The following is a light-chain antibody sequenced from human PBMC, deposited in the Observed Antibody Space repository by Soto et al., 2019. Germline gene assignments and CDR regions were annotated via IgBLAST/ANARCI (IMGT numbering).Light chain of an antibody. CDR3: NAYTKNNSQV. J-gene: IGLJ3*02. V-gene: IGLV2-14*03. CDR1: TNDVDDYKY. CDR2: DVS. Sequence: SVPTQPASVCGSTGQSITTSCSETTNDVDDYKYFSWYQQHPGKAPTLLIFDVSHRPSRASNRFSGSKSANTASLTISGLQAEDEADYYCNAYTKNNSQVFGGGTKVTVL.